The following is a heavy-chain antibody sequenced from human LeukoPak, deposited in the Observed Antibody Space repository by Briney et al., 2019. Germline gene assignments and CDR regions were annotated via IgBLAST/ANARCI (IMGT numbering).Heavy chain of an antibody. J-gene: IGHJ6*02. CDR2: ISYDGINK. V-gene: IGHV3-30*18. Sequence: PGRTLRLSCAASGFTFSSYGMHWVRQAPGKGLEWVAVISYDGINKYYADSVKGRFTISRDNSKKMLYLQMNSLRVEDTAVYYCAKEPGVGYYGGRGMDVWGQGTTVTVSS. CDR3: AKEPGVGYYGGRGMDV. CDR1: GFTFSSYG. D-gene: IGHD4-23*01.